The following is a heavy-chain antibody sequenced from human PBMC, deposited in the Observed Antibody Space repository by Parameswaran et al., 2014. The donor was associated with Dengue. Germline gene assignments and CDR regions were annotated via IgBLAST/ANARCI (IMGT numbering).Heavy chain of an antibody. CDR3: AKDLYYASGYYFDY. CDR2: ISGSGGST. Sequence: RWIRQPPGKGLEWVSAISGSGGSTYYADSVKGRFTISRDNSKNTLYLQMNSLRAEDTAVYYCAKDLYYASGYYFDYWGQGTPGHRLL. D-gene: IGHD3-10*01. J-gene: IGHJ4*02. V-gene: IGHV3-23*01.